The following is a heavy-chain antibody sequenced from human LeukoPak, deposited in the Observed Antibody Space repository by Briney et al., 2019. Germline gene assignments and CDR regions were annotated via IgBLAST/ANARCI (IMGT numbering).Heavy chain of an antibody. CDR1: GFTFSSYG. Sequence: HPGGSLRLSCAASGFTFSSYGMHWVRQAPGKGLEWVAFIRYDGSNKYYADSVKGRFTISRDNSKNTLYLQMNSLRAEDTAVYYCAKDFEAARPFGDAFDIWGQGTMVTVSS. CDR2: IRYDGSNK. D-gene: IGHD6-6*01. J-gene: IGHJ3*02. V-gene: IGHV3-30*02. CDR3: AKDFEAARPFGDAFDI.